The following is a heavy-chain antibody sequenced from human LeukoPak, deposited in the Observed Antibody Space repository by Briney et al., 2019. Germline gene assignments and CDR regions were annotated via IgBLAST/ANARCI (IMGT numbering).Heavy chain of an antibody. V-gene: IGHV3-11*05. D-gene: IGHD2-21*02. CDR3: ARAEGGPATAIY. CDR2: ISTGSSYT. J-gene: IGHJ4*02. Sequence: PGGSLRLSCAASGFTSSDYYMSWIRQAPGRGLEWVSYISTGSSYTNNADSVKGRFTISRDNAKNSLYLQMNSLRAEDTALYYCARAEGGPATAIYWGQGTLVTVSS. CDR1: GFTSSDYY.